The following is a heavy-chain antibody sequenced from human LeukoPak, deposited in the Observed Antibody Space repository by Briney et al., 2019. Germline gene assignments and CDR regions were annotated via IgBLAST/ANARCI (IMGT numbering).Heavy chain of an antibody. CDR2: IRSKPQSKAT. Sequence: GGSLKLSCAASGFTFSDSAIHWVRQASGKGLEWVGRIRSKPQSKATAYDESLKGRFTISRDDSKNTAYLQMSSLKIEDTAVYYCTRVGPSTVVDYWGQGTQVTVSS. CDR1: GFTFSDSA. D-gene: IGHD1-26*01. V-gene: IGHV3-73*01. J-gene: IGHJ4*02. CDR3: TRVGPSTVVDY.